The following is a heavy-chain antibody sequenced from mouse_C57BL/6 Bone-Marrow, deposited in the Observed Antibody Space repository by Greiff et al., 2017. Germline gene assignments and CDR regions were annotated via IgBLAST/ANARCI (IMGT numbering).Heavy chain of an antibody. Sequence: EVQLVESGGDLVKPGGSLKLSCAASGFTFSSYGMSWVRQTPDKRLEWVATISSGGSYTYYPDSVKGRFTISRDNAKNTLYLQKSSQKSEDTDMYYCARRSSAMDYWGQGTSVTVPS. CDR3: ARRSSAMDY. CDR2: ISSGGSYT. J-gene: IGHJ4*01. V-gene: IGHV5-6*01. CDR1: GFTFSSYG.